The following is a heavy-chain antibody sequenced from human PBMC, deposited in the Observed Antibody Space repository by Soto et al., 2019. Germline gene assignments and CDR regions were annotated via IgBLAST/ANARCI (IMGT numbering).Heavy chain of an antibody. CDR3: ARETGLRSSGWSYYFDF. V-gene: IGHV3-48*02. CDR2: ISGSGGTI. Sequence: EVQLVESGGGLVQPGGSLRLSCAASGFTLSSYSMHWVRQAPGKGLEWVSYISGSGGTIYYADSVKGRFTISRDKAKNSLPAQMNSLRDEDTAVYFCARETGLRSSGWSYYFDFWGQGTRVTVSS. D-gene: IGHD6-19*01. J-gene: IGHJ4*02. CDR1: GFTLSSYS.